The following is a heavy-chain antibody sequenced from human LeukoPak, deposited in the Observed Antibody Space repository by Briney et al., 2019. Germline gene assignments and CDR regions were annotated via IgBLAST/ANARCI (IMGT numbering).Heavy chain of an antibody. CDR3: ARQYDFWSGYRDSYYMDV. Sequence: GESLKISCKGSGYSFTSYWIGWVRQMPGKGLEWIGIIYPGDSDTRYSPSFQGQVTISADKSISTAYLQWSSLKASDTAMYYCARQYDFWSGYRDSYYMDVWGKGTTVTVSS. CDR2: IYPGDSDT. D-gene: IGHD3-3*01. J-gene: IGHJ6*03. CDR1: GYSFTSYW. V-gene: IGHV5-51*01.